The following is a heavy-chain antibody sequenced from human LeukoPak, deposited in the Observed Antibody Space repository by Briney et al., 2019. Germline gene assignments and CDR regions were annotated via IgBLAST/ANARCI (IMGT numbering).Heavy chain of an antibody. Sequence: GGSLRHSCVGSGFTFSNYWMHWVRQAPGKGLVWVSRINRDGSTTTYADSVKGLFTIFRDNDKNTLYLQKNSLSPEDTSVYYCVRVSSDWEYFDQWGQGALVTVSS. CDR3: VRVSSDWEYFDQ. CDR2: INRDGSTT. J-gene: IGHJ4*02. CDR1: GFTFSNYW. D-gene: IGHD6-19*01. V-gene: IGHV3-74*01.